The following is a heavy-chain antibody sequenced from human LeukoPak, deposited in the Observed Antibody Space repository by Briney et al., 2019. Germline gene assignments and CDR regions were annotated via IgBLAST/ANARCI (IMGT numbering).Heavy chain of an antibody. V-gene: IGHV3-23*01. Sequence: PGGSLRLSCAASGFSFSNSAMDWVRQSPGKGLEWVSAISRSGDGTYYADSVKGRFTISRDNSKNTLYLQINSLRAEDTAVYYCTKDSPSHYGDTRLDIWGQGTLVTVSS. J-gene: IGHJ4*02. CDR3: TKDSPSHYGDTRLDI. CDR1: GFSFSNSA. D-gene: IGHD4-17*01. CDR2: ISRSGDGT.